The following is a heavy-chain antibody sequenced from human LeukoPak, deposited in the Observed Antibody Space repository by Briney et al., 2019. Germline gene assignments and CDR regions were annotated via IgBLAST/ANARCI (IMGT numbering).Heavy chain of an antibody. Sequence: SETLSLTCAVYGGSFSGYYWSWIRQPPGEGLEWIGEINHSGSTNYNPSLKSRVTISVDTSKNQFSLKLSSVTAADTAVYYCARGPFLRFLEWLSRSDRKQNWFDPWGQGTLVTVSS. V-gene: IGHV4-34*01. J-gene: IGHJ5*02. CDR3: ARGPFLRFLEWLSRSDRKQNWFDP. D-gene: IGHD3-3*01. CDR2: INHSGST. CDR1: GGSFSGYY.